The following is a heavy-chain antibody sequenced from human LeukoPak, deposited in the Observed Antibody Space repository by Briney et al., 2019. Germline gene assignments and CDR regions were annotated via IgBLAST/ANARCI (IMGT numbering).Heavy chain of an antibody. D-gene: IGHD1-26*01. CDR2: ISSSSSTI. CDR1: GFTFSSYS. J-gene: IGHJ4*02. V-gene: IGHV3-48*01. CDR3: AKVCGATNSLCY. Sequence: PGGSLRLSCAASGFTFSSYSMNWVRQAPGKGLEWVSYISSSSSTIYYADSVKGRFTISRDNSKNTLYLQMNSLRAEDTDVYYCAKVCGATNSLCYWGQGTLATVSS.